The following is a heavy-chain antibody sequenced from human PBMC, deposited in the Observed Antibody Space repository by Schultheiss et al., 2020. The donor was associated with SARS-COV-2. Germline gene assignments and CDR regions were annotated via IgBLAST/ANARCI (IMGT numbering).Heavy chain of an antibody. Sequence: GGSLRLSCAASGFTFSSYGMHWVRQAPGKGLEWVAVIWYDGSNKYYADSVKGRFTISRDNSKNTLYMQMNSLRADDTAVYYCARADYPQAHFNYWGQGTLVTVSS. D-gene: IGHD4-11*01. V-gene: IGHV3-33*01. CDR1: GFTFSSYG. CDR2: IWYDGSNK. CDR3: ARADYPQAHFNY. J-gene: IGHJ4*02.